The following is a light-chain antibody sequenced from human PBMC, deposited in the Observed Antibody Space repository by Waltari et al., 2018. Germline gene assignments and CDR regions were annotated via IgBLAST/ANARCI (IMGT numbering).Light chain of an antibody. CDR1: QSVLFSSNNKNY. Sequence: DIVMTKSPDSLAGSLGERATINCTSSQSVLFSSNNKNYLTWYQQKAGQPPKLLIYWASTRESGVPDRFSGSGSGTDFTLTITSLQAEDVAVYYCQQHYATPFTFGQGTKLEI. CDR3: QQHYATPFT. J-gene: IGKJ2*01. V-gene: IGKV4-1*01. CDR2: WAS.